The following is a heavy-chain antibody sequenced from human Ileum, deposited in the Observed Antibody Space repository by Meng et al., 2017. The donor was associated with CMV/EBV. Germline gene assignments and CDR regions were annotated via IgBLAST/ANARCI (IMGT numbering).Heavy chain of an antibody. V-gene: IGHV4-30-4*08. CDR1: GGSSSSGNYY. CDR2: IYYSGSP. D-gene: IGHD2-15*01. CDR3: VRQVVAASFDY. J-gene: IGHJ4*02. Sequence: QVQLQESGPGLVKPSQTLSLTCTGSGGSSSSGNYYWGWIRQPPGRGLEWIGYIYYSGSPYYKPSLKSRVTISLDTSKNQFSLNLRSVTATDSAVYYCVRQVVAASFDYWGQGALVTVSS.